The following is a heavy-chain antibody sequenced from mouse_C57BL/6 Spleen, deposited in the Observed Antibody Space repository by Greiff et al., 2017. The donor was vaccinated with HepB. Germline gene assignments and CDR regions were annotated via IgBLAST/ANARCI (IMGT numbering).Heavy chain of an antibody. CDR2: ISDGGSYT. CDR3: ARDGSSSYYFDY. J-gene: IGHJ2*01. Sequence: DVMLVESGGGLVKPGGSLKLSCAASGFTFSSYAMSWVRQTPEKRLEWVATISDGGSYTYYPDNVKGRFTISRDNAKNNLYLQMSHLKSEDTAMYYCARDGSSSYYFDYWGQGTTLTVSS. V-gene: IGHV5-4*01. CDR1: GFTFSSYA. D-gene: IGHD1-1*01.